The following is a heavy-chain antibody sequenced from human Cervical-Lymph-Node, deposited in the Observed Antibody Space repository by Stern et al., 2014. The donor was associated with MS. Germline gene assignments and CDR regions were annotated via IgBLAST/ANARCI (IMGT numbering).Heavy chain of an antibody. V-gene: IGHV3-53*01. CDR3: ARDTSSPERSDW. J-gene: IGHJ4*02. Sequence: EVHLVESGGGVIQPGGSLRLSCTASGVTVRRDYMTWVRQAPGQGLEWVSLITNVGSTFYTDSVKGRFTISRDDSKNAVYLHMTSLRAEDTAMYYCARDTSSPERSDWWGQGTLVTVSS. CDR2: ITNVGST. D-gene: IGHD1-1*01. CDR1: GVTVRRDY.